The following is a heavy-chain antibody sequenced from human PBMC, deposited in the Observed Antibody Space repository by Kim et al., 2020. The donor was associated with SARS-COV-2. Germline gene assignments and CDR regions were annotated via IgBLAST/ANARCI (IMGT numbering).Heavy chain of an antibody. V-gene: IGHV3-11*06. CDR3: AAAGELLRRYFFDS. Sequence: YAHPLQCRFTISRDNSKTSLFLQMNSLRAEDTAVYYCAAAGELLRRYFFDSWGQGTLVTVSS. D-gene: IGHD3-10*01. J-gene: IGHJ4*02.